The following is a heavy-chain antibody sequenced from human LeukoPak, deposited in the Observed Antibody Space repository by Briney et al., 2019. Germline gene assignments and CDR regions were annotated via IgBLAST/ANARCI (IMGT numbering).Heavy chain of an antibody. CDR2: ISSSSSYI. V-gene: IGHV3-21*01. CDR1: GLTFSSYS. Sequence: GGSLRLSCAASGLTFSSYSMNWVRQAPGKGLQWVSSISSSSSYIYYADSVKGRFTISRDNAKNSLYLQMNSLRAEDTAVYYCARSGKYSGGDWYTAEYFQYWGQGTLVTVSS. J-gene: IGHJ1*01. D-gene: IGHD2-21*02. CDR3: ARSGKYSGGDWYTAEYFQY.